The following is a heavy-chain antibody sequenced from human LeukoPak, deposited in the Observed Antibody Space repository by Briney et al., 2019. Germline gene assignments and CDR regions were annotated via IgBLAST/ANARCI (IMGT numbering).Heavy chain of an antibody. V-gene: IGHV3-23*01. CDR3: ARSRVPNGLSCMDV. J-gene: IGHJ6*02. Sequence: GGSLRLSCGASGFTFSNFAMSWVRQAPGKGLEWVSTISGTGGSTYYADSVKGRFTISRDNSKNTLFLQMNSLRAEDTAVYYCARSRVPNGLSCMDVWGQGTTVTVSS. CDR1: GFTFSNFA. CDR2: ISGTGGST. D-gene: IGHD2-8*01.